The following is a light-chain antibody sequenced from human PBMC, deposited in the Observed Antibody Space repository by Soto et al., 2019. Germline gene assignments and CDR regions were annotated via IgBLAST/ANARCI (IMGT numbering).Light chain of an antibody. CDR2: DVT. Sequence: QSVLTQPPSASGSPGQSVTISRTGTSSDVGGYNSVSWYQQHPGKAPKLMIYDVTRRPSGVPDRFSGSKSGNTASLTVSGLQAEDEADYYCSSYAGSNNLVFGGGTKLTVL. V-gene: IGLV2-8*01. CDR1: SSDVGGYNS. J-gene: IGLJ2*01. CDR3: SSYAGSNNLV.